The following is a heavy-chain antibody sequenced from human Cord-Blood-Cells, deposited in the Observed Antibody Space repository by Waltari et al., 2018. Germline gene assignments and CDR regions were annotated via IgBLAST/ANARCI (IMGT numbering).Heavy chain of an antibody. CDR3: ASPSSSSSYWYFDL. V-gene: IGHV4-31*03. CDR1: GGSISSGGYY. D-gene: IGHD6-6*01. CDR2: IYYSWST. J-gene: IGHJ2*01. Sequence: QVQLQESGPGLVKPSQTLSLTCTVSGGSISSGGYYWSWIRQHPGKGLEWIGYIYYSWSTYYNPALKSRVTISVDTSKNQFSLKLSSVTAADTAVYYCASPSSSSSYWYFDLWGRGTLVTVSS.